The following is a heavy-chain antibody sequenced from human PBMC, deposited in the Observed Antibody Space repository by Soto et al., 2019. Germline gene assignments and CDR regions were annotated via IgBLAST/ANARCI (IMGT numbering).Heavy chain of an antibody. CDR1: GGSISSNSYY. CDR2: GYHGGNT. D-gene: IGHD2-2*01. CDR3: ARHLSGYADLYFEY. J-gene: IGHJ4*02. Sequence: QLQLQESGPGLVKPSETQSLTCTVSGGSISSNSYYWAWIRQPPGKGLEWIGSGYHGGNTYYNPSPQSPVPLAVDTSTNQFCLKLNSVTPADTAVYYCARHLSGYADLYFEYCGQGSLVTVSS. V-gene: IGHV4-39*01.